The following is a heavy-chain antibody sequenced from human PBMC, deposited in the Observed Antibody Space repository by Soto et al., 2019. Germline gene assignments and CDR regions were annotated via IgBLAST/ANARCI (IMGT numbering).Heavy chain of an antibody. CDR1: GFTFSSYG. Sequence: GGSLRLSCAASGFTFSSYGMHWVRQAPGKGLEWVAVIWYDGSNKYYADSVKGRFTISRDNSKNTLYLQMNSLRAEDTAVYYCARDRFTVDYSNYGVFDYWGQGTLVTVSS. CDR2: IWYDGSNK. D-gene: IGHD4-4*01. V-gene: IGHV3-33*01. J-gene: IGHJ4*02. CDR3: ARDRFTVDYSNYGVFDY.